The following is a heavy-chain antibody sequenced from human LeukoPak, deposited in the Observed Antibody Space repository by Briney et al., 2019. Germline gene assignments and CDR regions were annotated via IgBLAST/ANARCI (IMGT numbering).Heavy chain of an antibody. Sequence: PGGSLRLSCAASGFTFSSYGMRWVRQAPVKGLEWVAVISYDGSNKYYADSVKGRFTISRDNSKNTLYLQMNSLRAEDTAVYYCAKDPYYYGSGSYLAYYFDYWGQGTLVTVSS. CDR3: AKDPYYYGSGSYLAYYFDY. J-gene: IGHJ4*02. V-gene: IGHV3-30*18. CDR1: GFTFSSYG. D-gene: IGHD3-10*01. CDR2: ISYDGSNK.